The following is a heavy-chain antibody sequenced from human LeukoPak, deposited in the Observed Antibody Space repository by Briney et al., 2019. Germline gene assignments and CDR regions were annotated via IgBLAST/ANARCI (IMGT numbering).Heavy chain of an antibody. Sequence: SETLSLTCTVSGGSISSYYWSWIRQPPGKGLEWIGYFYYGGSTNYNPSLKSRATISVDTSKNRLSLKLSSVTAADTAVYYCARDALGLAGFDYWCQGTLVTVSS. J-gene: IGHJ4*02. CDR3: ARDALGLAGFDY. CDR2: FYYGGST. D-gene: IGHD6-19*01. V-gene: IGHV4-59*01. CDR1: GGSISSYY.